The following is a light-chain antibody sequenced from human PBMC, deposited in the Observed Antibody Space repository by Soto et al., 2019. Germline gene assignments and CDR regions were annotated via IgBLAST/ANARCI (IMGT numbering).Light chain of an antibody. Sequence: QSALTQPRSVSGSPGQSVTISCTGTSSDVGGYNYVSWYQQHPGNAPKVMIYDVSERPSGVPDRFSGSKSGNTASLTISGLQAEDDADYYCCSYAGSPRDVLGTGTKLTVL. J-gene: IGLJ1*01. CDR2: DVS. CDR1: SSDVGGYNY. V-gene: IGLV2-11*01. CDR3: CSYAGSPRDV.